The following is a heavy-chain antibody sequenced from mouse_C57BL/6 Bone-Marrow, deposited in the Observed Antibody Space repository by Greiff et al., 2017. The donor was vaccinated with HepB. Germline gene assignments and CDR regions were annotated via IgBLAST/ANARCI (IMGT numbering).Heavy chain of an antibody. Sequence: VQLQQSGPELVKPGASVKIPCKASGYTFTDYNMDWVKQSHGKSLEWIGDINPNNGGTIYNQKFKGKATLTVDKSSSTAYMELRSLTSEDTAVYYCARKTGGSYYYAMDYWGQGTSVTVSS. CDR2: INPNNGGT. D-gene: IGHD4-1*01. J-gene: IGHJ4*01. CDR3: ARKTGGSYYYAMDY. CDR1: GYTFTDYN. V-gene: IGHV1-18*01.